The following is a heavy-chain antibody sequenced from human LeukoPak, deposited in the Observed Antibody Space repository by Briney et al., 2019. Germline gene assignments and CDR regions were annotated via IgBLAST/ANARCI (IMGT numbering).Heavy chain of an antibody. CDR3: ARDPGY. CDR1: GFTFSSSA. CDR2: ISNNGGYT. Sequence: GGSLRLSCAASGFTFSSSAMSWVRQAPGKGLEWVSAISNNGGYTYYADSVQGRFTISRDNSKSTLCLQMNSLRAEDTAVYYCARDPGYWGQGTLVTVSS. J-gene: IGHJ4*02. V-gene: IGHV3-23*01.